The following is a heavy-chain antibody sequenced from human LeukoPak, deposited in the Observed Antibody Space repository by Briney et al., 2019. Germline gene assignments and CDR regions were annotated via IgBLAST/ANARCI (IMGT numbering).Heavy chain of an antibody. CDR3: ARATGGYDY. Sequence: GGSLRLSCAASGFTFSSYAMHWVRQAPGKGLEWVAVISYDGSNKYYADSVKGRFTISRDNSKNTLYLQMNSLGAEDTAVYYCARATGGYDYWGQGTLVTVSS. CDR2: ISYDGSNK. V-gene: IGHV3-30-3*01. D-gene: IGHD5-12*01. J-gene: IGHJ4*02. CDR1: GFTFSSYA.